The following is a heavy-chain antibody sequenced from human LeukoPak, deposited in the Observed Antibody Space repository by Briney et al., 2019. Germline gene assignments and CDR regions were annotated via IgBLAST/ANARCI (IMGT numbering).Heavy chain of an antibody. CDR2: INSDGSST. J-gene: IGHJ4*02. CDR1: GFTFSSYW. Sequence: PGGSLRLSCAASGFTFSSYWVNWVRQAPGKGLVWVSRINSDGSSTNYADSVKGRSTIPRDNPKNTVYLQMNSLRAEDTAVYYCAREPWETYYYDSSGELDYWGQGTLVTVSS. V-gene: IGHV3-74*01. D-gene: IGHD3-22*01. CDR3: AREPWETYYYDSSGELDY.